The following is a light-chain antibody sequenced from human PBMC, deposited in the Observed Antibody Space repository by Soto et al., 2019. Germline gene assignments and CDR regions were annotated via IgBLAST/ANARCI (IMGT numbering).Light chain of an antibody. CDR1: QDIRNY. Sequence: DIQMTQSPSSLSASVGDRVTITCQASQDIRNYLNWYQQKPGKAPNLLISAASSLQNGVPSRFRGSGSGTDFTLTISGLQPEDFATYYCQQSYSTPPWTFGQGTKVEIK. V-gene: IGKV1-39*01. CDR2: AAS. J-gene: IGKJ1*01. CDR3: QQSYSTPPWT.